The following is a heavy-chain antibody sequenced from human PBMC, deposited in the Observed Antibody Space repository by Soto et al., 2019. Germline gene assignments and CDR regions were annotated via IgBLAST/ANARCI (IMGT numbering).Heavy chain of an antibody. CDR1: GYTFTSYA. Sequence: GASVKVSCKASGYTFTSYAMHWVRQAPGQRLEWMGWINAGNGNTKYSQKFQGRVTITRDTSASTAYMELSSLRSEDTAVYYCARDLQQLVGFGYWGQGTLVTVSS. V-gene: IGHV1-3*01. J-gene: IGHJ4*02. CDR2: INAGNGNT. D-gene: IGHD6-13*01. CDR3: ARDLQQLVGFGY.